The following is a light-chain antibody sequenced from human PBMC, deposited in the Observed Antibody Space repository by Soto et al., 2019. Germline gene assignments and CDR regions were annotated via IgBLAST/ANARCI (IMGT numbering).Light chain of an antibody. V-gene: IGLV4-69*01. CDR2: LKSDGSH. Sequence: QPVLTQSPSASASLGASVKLTCTLSSGHNTYSIAWHQQQPEKGPRFLMKLKSDGSHNRGDGIPDRFSGSSSGAERYLTISSLQSEDEADYYCQTWATGIQVFGGGTQVTVL. CDR3: QTWATGIQV. CDR1: SGHNTYS. J-gene: IGLJ2*01.